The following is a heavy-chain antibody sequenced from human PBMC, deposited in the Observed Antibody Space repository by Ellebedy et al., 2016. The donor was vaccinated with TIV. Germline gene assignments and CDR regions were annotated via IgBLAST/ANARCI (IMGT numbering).Heavy chain of an antibody. CDR2: IYYSGST. V-gene: IGHV4-59*01. D-gene: IGHD4-17*01. Sequence: MPSETLSLTCTVSGGSISSYYWSWIRQPPGKGLEWIGYIYYSGSTNYNPSLKSRVTISVDTSKNQFSLKLSSVTAADTAVYYCARHPYGDRGGGAFDIWGQGTMVTVSS. CDR3: ARHPYGDRGGGAFDI. J-gene: IGHJ3*02. CDR1: GGSISSYY.